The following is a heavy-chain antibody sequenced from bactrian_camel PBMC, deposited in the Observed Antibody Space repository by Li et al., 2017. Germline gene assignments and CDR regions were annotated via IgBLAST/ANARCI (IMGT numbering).Heavy chain of an antibody. D-gene: IGHD2*01. CDR2: IDDDGST. CDR1: GFLMRGAC. CDR3: AADLWCSPPVVAREVADFSS. V-gene: IGHV3S53*01. Sequence: VQLVESGGDSVQAGGSLRLSCEVSGFLMRGACMAWYRQVPGKEREGVAAIDDDGSTSYADSVKGRFTISKDGAKNTLYLEMNSLKAEDSAVYYCAADLWCSPPVVAREVADFSSWGQGTQVTVS. J-gene: IGHJ6*01.